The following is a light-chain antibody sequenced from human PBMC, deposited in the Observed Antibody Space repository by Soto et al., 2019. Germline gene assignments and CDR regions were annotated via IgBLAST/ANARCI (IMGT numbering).Light chain of an antibody. CDR2: GAS. V-gene: IGKV3-20*01. CDR1: QSVSRNY. J-gene: IGKJ2*01. CDR3: QQYGTSPYT. Sequence: EFVLTQSPGTLSLSPGDRATLSCRTSQSVSRNYLAWYQQRPGQAPRLLIYGASSRATGIPDRFSGSGSGTDFTLTIDILEPEDFAVYYCQQYGTSPYTFGQGTKLEIK.